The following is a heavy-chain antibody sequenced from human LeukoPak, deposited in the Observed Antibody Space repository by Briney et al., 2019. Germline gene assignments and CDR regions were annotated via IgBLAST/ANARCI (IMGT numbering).Heavy chain of an antibody. V-gene: IGHV1-18*01. CDR3: ARGPRDIVVVPAAAIWDY. J-gene: IGHJ4*02. D-gene: IGHD2-2*01. CDR1: VYTFTSHG. CDR2: ISAYNGNT. Sequence: ASVKVSCKASVYTFTSHGISWVGQAPGQGLEWMGWISAYNGNTNYAQKLQGRVTMTTDTSTSTAYMELRSLRSDDTAVYYCARGPRDIVVVPAAAIWDYWGQGTLVTVSS.